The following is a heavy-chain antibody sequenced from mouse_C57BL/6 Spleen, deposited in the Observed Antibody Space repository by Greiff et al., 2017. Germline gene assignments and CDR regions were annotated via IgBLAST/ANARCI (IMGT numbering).Heavy chain of an antibody. J-gene: IGHJ2*01. CDR2: ISRGGSYT. Sequence: EVKLVESGGDLVKPGGSLKLSCAASGFTFSSYGMSWVRQTPDKRLEWVATISRGGSYTYYPDSVKGRFTISRDNAKNTLYLQMSSLKAEDTAMYYCARHVTGRFYFGYWGQGTTLTVSS. CDR3: ARHVTGRFYFGY. V-gene: IGHV5-6*02. CDR1: GFTFSSYG. D-gene: IGHD4-1*01.